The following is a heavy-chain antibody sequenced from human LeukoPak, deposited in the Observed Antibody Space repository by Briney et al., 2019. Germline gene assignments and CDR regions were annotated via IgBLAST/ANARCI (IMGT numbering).Heavy chain of an antibody. V-gene: IGHV3-30-3*01. J-gene: IGHJ4*02. Sequence: GGSLRLSCAASGFTFSSYAMHWVRQAPGKGLEWVAVISYDGSNKYYADSVKGRFTISRDNSKNTLYLQMNSLRAEDTAVYYCARDQSRYYDSSGYSMSDYWGQGTLVTVSS. CDR1: GFTFSSYA. CDR2: ISYDGSNK. D-gene: IGHD3-22*01. CDR3: ARDQSRYYDSSGYSMSDY.